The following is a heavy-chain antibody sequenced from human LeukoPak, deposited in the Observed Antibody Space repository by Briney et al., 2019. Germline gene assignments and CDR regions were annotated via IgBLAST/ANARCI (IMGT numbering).Heavy chain of an antibody. Sequence: GASVKVSCKATGYTFTSYDINWVRQDTGQGLEWMGWMNPNSGNTGYAQKFQGRVTMTRNTSISTAYMELSSLRSEDTAVYYCARDNGGTAMAYYYYYYMDVWGKGTTVTISS. CDR1: GYTFTSYD. V-gene: IGHV1-8*01. CDR2: MNPNSGNT. D-gene: IGHD5-18*01. J-gene: IGHJ6*03. CDR3: ARDNGGTAMAYYYYYYMDV.